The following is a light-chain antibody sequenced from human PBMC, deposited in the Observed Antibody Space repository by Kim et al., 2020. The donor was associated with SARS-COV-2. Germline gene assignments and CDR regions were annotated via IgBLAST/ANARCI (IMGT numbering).Light chain of an antibody. CDR2: VTS. Sequence: SLRQRATRSCRASQRVSSTYLAWYQQHPGQAPRLLIYVTSNRATCIPDRFSGSGSGTDFTLTISRLEAEDSAVYYCQQYGNSPWTFGQGTKVDIK. CDR3: QQYGNSPWT. V-gene: IGKV3-20*01. CDR1: QRVSSTY. J-gene: IGKJ1*01.